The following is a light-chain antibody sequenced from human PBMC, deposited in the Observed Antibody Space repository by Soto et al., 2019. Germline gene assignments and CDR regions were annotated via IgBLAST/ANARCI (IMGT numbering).Light chain of an antibody. V-gene: IGKV1-39*01. CDR1: QIISIY. CDR3: QQRYTPPLT. Sequence: DIQMTQSPSSLSASVGDRVTITCRASQIISIYLNWYQQKPGKAPNLLIYAASSLQSGVPSRFSGSGSGTDFTLTISSLRPEDFATYYCQQRYTPPLTFGGGTKVEIK. CDR2: AAS. J-gene: IGKJ4*01.